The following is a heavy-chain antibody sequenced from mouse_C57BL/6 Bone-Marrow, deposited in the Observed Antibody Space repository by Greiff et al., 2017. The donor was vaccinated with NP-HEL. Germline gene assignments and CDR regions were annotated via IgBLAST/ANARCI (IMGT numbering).Heavy chain of an antibody. CDR1: GFTFSSYG. Sequence: EVKLVESGGDLVKPGGSLKLSCAASGFTFSSYGMSWVRQTPDKRLEWVATISSGGSYTYYPDSVKGRFTISRDNAKNTLYLQMSSLKSEDTAMYYCASGITTVVEEAWFAYWGQGTLVTVSA. V-gene: IGHV5-6*01. J-gene: IGHJ3*01. CDR3: ASGITTVVEEAWFAY. D-gene: IGHD1-1*01. CDR2: ISSGGSYT.